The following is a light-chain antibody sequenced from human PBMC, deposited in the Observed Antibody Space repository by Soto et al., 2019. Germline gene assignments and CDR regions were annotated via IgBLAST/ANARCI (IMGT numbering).Light chain of an antibody. J-gene: IGKJ4*01. CDR3: QKCKVAPFT. V-gene: IGKV1-27*01. CDR1: QDIGNF. CDR2: AAS. Sequence: DIQMTQSPSSLSAFLGDRVTITCRASQDIGNFLAWYQQKPGKVPKLLIYAASTLQSGVPSRFSGSGSGTDFTLTISSLQPEDVATYYCQKCKVAPFTLGGGTKVDIK.